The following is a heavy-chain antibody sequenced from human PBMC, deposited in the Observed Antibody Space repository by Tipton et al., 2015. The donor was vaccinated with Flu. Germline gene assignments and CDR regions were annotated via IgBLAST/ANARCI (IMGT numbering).Heavy chain of an antibody. Sequence: TLSLTCAVSGDSVSSDYFWYWIRQAPGKGLEWIAYIHPSGSSAYNLSLRSRVSISLEKSKNQFSLQMRSATAADSASYYCARRDYTNYVSDPKNWFDPWGQGTLVTVSS. V-gene: IGHV4-38-2*01. D-gene: IGHD4-11*01. CDR1: GDSVSSDYF. CDR3: ARRDYTNYVSDPKNWFDP. CDR2: IHPSGSS. J-gene: IGHJ5*02.